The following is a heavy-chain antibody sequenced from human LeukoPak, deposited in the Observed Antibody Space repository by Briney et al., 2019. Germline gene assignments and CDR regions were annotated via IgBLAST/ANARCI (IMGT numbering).Heavy chain of an antibody. J-gene: IGHJ4*02. Sequence: VRSLRLSCATSGFNFNTHPMHWVRQAPGEGLEWVAVISYDGSNKQYGDSVKGRFTISRDNPKNTLYLEMNRLRVEDTAVYYCASGLSYWGPGTLVTVS. CDR3: ASGLSY. D-gene: IGHD3-10*01. V-gene: IGHV3-30*01. CDR1: GFNFNTHP. CDR2: ISYDGSNK.